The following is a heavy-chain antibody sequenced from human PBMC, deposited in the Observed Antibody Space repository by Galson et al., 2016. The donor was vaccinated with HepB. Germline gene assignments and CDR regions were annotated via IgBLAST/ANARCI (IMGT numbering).Heavy chain of an antibody. CDR2: TYYRSKWYN. J-gene: IGHJ6*02. CDR1: GDSVSTKSAA. V-gene: IGHV6-1*01. Sequence: CAISGDSVSTKSAAWNWIRQSPSRGLERLGRTYYRSKWYNEYAVSVQSRITINPDTSKNQFSLQLNSVTLEDTAVYYCARGVAPWALGRLGFHMHVWGQGTTVTVSS. CDR3: ARGVAPWALGRLGFHMHV. D-gene: IGHD1-26*01.